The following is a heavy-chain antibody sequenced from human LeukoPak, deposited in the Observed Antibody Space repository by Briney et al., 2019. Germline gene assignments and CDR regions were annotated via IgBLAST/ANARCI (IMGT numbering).Heavy chain of an antibody. V-gene: IGHV3-23*01. Sequence: PGGSLRLSCEASGFKFSNYAMIWVRQAPGKGLEWVSTISDLGGKTFYADSVKGRFTISRDNSKSTLYVQMNSLRVEDTAIYFCAKDRSYTSGCYDSCDSWGQGTLVTVSS. CDR3: AKDRSYTSGCYDSCDS. CDR1: GFKFSNYA. J-gene: IGHJ4*02. CDR2: ISDLGGKT. D-gene: IGHD6-19*01.